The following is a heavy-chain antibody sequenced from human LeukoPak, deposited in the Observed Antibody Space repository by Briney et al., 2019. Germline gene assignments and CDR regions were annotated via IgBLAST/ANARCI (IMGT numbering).Heavy chain of an antibody. Sequence: GGSLRLSCAASGLSISNDWMSWVRQAPGKGLEWVGCVKSKGNGETTDYAAPVKGRFTISRDDSKNTLYLQMNSLKIEDTAVYYCTLIQGWGSGSYYLDYWGQGTLVTVSS. D-gene: IGHD3-10*01. CDR1: GLSISNDW. V-gene: IGHV3-15*01. J-gene: IGHJ4*02. CDR3: TLIQGWGSGSYYLDY. CDR2: VKSKGNGETT.